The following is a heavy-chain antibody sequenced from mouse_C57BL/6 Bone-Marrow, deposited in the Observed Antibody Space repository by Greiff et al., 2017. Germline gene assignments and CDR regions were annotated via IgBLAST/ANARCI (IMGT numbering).Heavy chain of an antibody. V-gene: IGHV1-72*01. J-gene: IGHJ3*01. CDR1: GYTFTSYW. D-gene: IGHD2-3*01. Sequence: QVQLQQPGAELVKPGASVKLSCKASGYTFTSYWMHWVKQRPGRGLEWIGRIDPNSGGTKYNEKFKSKATLTVTKPSSTAYMQLSSLTSADSAVYYCARWDGYYFAWFAYWGQGTLVTVSA. CDR3: ARWDGYYFAWFAY. CDR2: IDPNSGGT.